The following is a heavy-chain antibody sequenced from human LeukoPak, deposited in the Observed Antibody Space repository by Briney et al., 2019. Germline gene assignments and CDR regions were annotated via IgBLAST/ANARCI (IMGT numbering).Heavy chain of an antibody. CDR2: VFHTGDS. D-gene: IGHD2-15*01. J-gene: IGHJ5*02. V-gene: IGHV4-59*08. CDR1: GDSVSFSY. CDR3: ARHPFATPFDR. Sequence: SGPTLVKPSETLSLTCAVSGDSVSFSYWSWIRQPPGKGLEWIGYVFHTGDSNCNPSLKRRVTMSLDTSKNQLSLRLTSVTAADTAVYYCARHPFATPFDRWGRGTLVTVSS.